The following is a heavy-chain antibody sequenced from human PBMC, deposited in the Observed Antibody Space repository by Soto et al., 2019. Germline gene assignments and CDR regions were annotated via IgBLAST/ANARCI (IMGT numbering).Heavy chain of an antibody. CDR1: GFAFSSYG. V-gene: IGHV3-30*03. CDR2: ISYDGSLQ. D-gene: IGHD5-18*01. CDR3: VSDRGYGHASVPYS. Sequence: QAQLVESGGGVVQPGRSLRLSCAASGFAFSSYGMHWVRQAPGTGLEWVAVISYDGSLQHYADSVKGRFTISRDNSKNMVLVQRSSLRAEDTGVYYCVSDRGYGHASVPYSWGQGTLVSVSS. J-gene: IGHJ4*02.